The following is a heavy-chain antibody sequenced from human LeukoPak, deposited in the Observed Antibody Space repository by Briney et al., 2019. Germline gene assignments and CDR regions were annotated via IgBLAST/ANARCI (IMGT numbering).Heavy chain of an antibody. CDR2: ISGSGGST. CDR1: GFTFSKYA. CDR3: AKDWGYFDTGA. Sequence: GGSLRLSCAASGFTFSKYAMSWVRQAPGKGLEWVSGISGSGGSTYYADSVKGRFIISRDNSKNTLYLQMNSLRAEDTAVYYCAKDWGYFDTGAWGQGTLVTVSS. J-gene: IGHJ5*02. D-gene: IGHD3-9*01. V-gene: IGHV3-23*01.